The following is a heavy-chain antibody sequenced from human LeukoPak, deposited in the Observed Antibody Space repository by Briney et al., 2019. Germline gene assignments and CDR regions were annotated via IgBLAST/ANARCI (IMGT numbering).Heavy chain of an antibody. CDR1: SYTFTSYG. D-gene: IGHD3-22*01. Sequence: ASVKVSCKASSYTFTSYGISWVRQAPGQGLEWMGWISAYNGNTNYAQKLQGRVTMTTDTSTSTAYMELRSLRSDDTAVYYCARDLLGDSSGYYYVPGYWGQGTLVTVSS. J-gene: IGHJ4*02. CDR3: ARDLLGDSSGYYYVPGY. V-gene: IGHV1-18*01. CDR2: ISAYNGNT.